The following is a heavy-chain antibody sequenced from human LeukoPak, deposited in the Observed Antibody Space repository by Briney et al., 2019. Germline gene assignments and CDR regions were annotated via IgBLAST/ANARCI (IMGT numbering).Heavy chain of an antibody. D-gene: IGHD2-2*01. Sequence: GGSLRLSCAASGLTFSNYAMSWVRQAPGKGLEWVSVISGRGGSTYYADSVKGRFTISRDNLKNTLYLQMNSLRAEDTAVYYCATGGGCSTSCMNWFDPWGQGTLVTVSS. CDR3: ATGGGCSTSCMNWFDP. J-gene: IGHJ5*02. V-gene: IGHV3-23*01. CDR2: ISGRGGST. CDR1: GLTFSNYA.